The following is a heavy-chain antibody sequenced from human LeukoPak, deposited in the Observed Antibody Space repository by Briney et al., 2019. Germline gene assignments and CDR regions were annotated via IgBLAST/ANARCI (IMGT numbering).Heavy chain of an antibody. CDR2: IRYDGSNK. V-gene: IGHV3-30*02. D-gene: IGHD3-3*01. CDR3: AKEGPTDLWSGYYHG. J-gene: IGHJ4*02. Sequence: PGGSLRLSCAASGFTFSSYGMHWVRQAPGKGLEWVAFIRYDGSNKYYADSVKGRFTISRDNSKNTLYLQMNSLRAEDTAVYYCAKEGPTDLWSGYYHGWGQGTLVTVSS. CDR1: GFTFSSYG.